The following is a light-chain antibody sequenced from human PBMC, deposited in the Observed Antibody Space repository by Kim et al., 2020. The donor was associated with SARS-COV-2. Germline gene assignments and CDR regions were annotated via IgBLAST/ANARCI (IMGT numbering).Light chain of an antibody. Sequence: DIQMTQSPPSLSASVGDRVTLTCRASRGISNYLSWYQQEPGKAPSLLIYAASSLQSGVPSRFSGSGSATDFTLTTSSLQPEDFATYYCQQSYSTPYTFGQGTKLEI. J-gene: IGKJ2*01. CDR3: QQSYSTPYT. CDR2: AAS. CDR1: RGISNY. V-gene: IGKV1-39*01.